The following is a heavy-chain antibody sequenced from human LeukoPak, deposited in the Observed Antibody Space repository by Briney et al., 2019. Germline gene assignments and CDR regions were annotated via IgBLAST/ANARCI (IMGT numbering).Heavy chain of an antibody. V-gene: IGHV3-23*01. D-gene: IGHD3-22*01. CDR3: AKGKEYYYDSSGYPPTDAFDI. CDR2: ISGSGGST. J-gene: IGHJ3*02. CDR1: GFTFSSYA. Sequence: GGSLRLSCAASGFTFSSYAMSWVRQAPGKGLEWVSAISGSGGSTYYADSVKGRFTISRDNSKNTLYLQMNSLRAEDTAVYYCAKGKEYYYDSSGYPPTDAFDIWGQGTMVTVSS.